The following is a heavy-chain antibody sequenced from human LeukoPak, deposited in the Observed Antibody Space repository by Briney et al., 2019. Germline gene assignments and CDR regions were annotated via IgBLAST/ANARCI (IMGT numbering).Heavy chain of an antibody. CDR1: GFTFSSYG. CDR3: AKDSDIAVAGSDDALDV. Sequence: PGGSLRLSCAASGFTFSSYGMHWVRQTPGKGLEWVALILFDGSIEYYADSVKGRFTISRDNSKNTLFLQMTSLRPEDTAVYYCAKDSDIAVAGSDDALDVWGQGTMVTVSS. V-gene: IGHV3-30*18. CDR2: ILFDGSIE. D-gene: IGHD6-19*01. J-gene: IGHJ3*01.